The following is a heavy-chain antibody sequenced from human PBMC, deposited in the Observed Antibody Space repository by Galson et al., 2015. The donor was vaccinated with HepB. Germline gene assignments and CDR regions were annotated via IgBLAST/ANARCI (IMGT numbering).Heavy chain of an antibody. CDR2: IGSSAIYT. J-gene: IGHJ4*02. Sequence: SLRLSCAASGFTFSDYYMSWIRQAPGKGLEWVSYIGSSAIYTNYADSVKGRFTISRDNAKNSLYLQMNSLRAEDTAVYYCARRIVGAPIDDFWGQGTLVTVSS. CDR1: GFTFSDYY. D-gene: IGHD1-26*01. V-gene: IGHV3-11*03. CDR3: ARRIVGAPIDDF.